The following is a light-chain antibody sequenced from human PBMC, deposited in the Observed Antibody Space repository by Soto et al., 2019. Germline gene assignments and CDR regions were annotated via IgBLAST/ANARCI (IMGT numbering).Light chain of an antibody. CDR1: QSISSW. CDR3: QQYYSYPPLT. V-gene: IGKV1-5*01. J-gene: IGKJ5*01. CDR2: AAS. Sequence: DIQMTQSPSTLSASVGDRVTITCRASQSISSWLAWYQQKPGKAPKLLIYAASTLQSGVPSRFSGSGSGTDFTLTISCLQSEDFATYSCQQYYSYPPLTFGGGTRLEIK.